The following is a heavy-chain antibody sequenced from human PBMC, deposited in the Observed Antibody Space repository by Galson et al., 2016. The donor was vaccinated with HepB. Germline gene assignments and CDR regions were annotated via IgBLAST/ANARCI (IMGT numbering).Heavy chain of an antibody. J-gene: IGHJ5*02. V-gene: IGHV3-30-3*01. D-gene: IGHD2-21*02. Sequence: SLRLSCAASGFRFSIYAMHWVRQAPGKGLEWVAGISDDGTKSHYADSVKGGFTISRDSSKNTLYLQVNSLSAEDTALYYCARGFSVKLTPVITVTVTGGFNPWGQGTLVTVSS. CDR2: ISDDGTKS. CDR3: ARGFSVKLTPVITVTVTGGFNP. CDR1: GFRFSIYA.